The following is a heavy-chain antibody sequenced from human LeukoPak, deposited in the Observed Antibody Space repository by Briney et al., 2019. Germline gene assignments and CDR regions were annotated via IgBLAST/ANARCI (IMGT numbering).Heavy chain of an antibody. V-gene: IGHV1-2*04. CDR2: INPNSGGT. Sequence: ASVKVSCMASGYTFTGYYMHWVRQAPGQGLEWMGWINPNSGGTNYAQKFQGWVTMTRDTSISTAYMELSSLRSEDTAVYYCATRTLGSWDIVVVPAATVAFDIWGQGTMVTVSS. CDR1: GYTFTGYY. J-gene: IGHJ3*02. D-gene: IGHD2-2*01. CDR3: ATRTLGSWDIVVVPAATVAFDI.